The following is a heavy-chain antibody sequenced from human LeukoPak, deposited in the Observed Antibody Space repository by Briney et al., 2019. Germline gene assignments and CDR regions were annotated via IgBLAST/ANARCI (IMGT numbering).Heavy chain of an antibody. CDR2: ISSSGSTI. J-gene: IGHJ4*02. V-gene: IGHV3-48*03. CDR1: GFTFSSYE. CDR3: AREKMVRGVIRALDY. D-gene: IGHD3-10*01. Sequence: PGGPLRLSCAASGFTFSSYEMNWVRQAPGKGLEWVSYISSSGSTIYYADSVKGRFTISRDNAKNSLYLQMNSLRAEDTAVYYCAREKMVRGVIRALDYWGQGTLVTVSS.